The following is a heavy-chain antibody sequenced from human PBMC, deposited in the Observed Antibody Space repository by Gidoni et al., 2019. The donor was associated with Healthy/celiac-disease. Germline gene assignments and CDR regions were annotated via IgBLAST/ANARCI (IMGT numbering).Heavy chain of an antibody. V-gene: IGHV1-2*02. J-gene: IGHJ4*02. CDR1: GYTFTGYY. Sequence: QFQLVQSWAEVKQPGASVKVSCKASGYTFTGYYMHWVRQAPGQGLGWMGWITPNSGGTNYAQKFQGRVTMTRDTSISTAYMELSRLRSDDTAVYYCARLFSSVDGPDYWGQGTLVTVSS. CDR3: ARLFSSVDGPDY. D-gene: IGHD5-12*01. CDR2: ITPNSGGT.